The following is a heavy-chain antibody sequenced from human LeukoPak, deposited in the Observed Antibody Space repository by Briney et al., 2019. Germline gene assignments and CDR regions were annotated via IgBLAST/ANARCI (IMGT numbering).Heavy chain of an antibody. V-gene: IGHV3-30*18. CDR1: GFAFSSYG. CDR2: ISYDGSNK. Sequence: GRSLRLSCAASGFAFSSYGMHWVRQAPGKGLEWVAVISYDGSNKYYADSVKGRFTISRDNSKNTLYLQMNSLRAEDTAVYYCAKEITIFGVDYGMDVWGQGTTVTVPS. CDR3: AKEITIFGVDYGMDV. J-gene: IGHJ6*02. D-gene: IGHD3-3*01.